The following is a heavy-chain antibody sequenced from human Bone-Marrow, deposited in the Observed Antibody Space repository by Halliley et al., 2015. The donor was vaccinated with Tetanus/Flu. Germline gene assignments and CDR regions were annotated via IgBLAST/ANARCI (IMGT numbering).Heavy chain of an antibody. J-gene: IGHJ4*02. CDR3: TGHASSWF. D-gene: IGHD6-6*01. CDR2: SRNKNDGGAI. Sequence: LGWVGRSRNKNDGGAIDYAASVKGRFTISRDDSENTVSLQMDSLEVEDTGLYYCTGHASSWFWGQGTLVTVSS. V-gene: IGHV3-15*01.